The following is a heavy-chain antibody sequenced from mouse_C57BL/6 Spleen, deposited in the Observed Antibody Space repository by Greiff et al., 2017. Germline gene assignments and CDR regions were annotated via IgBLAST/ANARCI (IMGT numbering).Heavy chain of an antibody. CDR1: GFTFSSYG. V-gene: IGHV5-6*02. D-gene: IGHD2-3*01. CDR2: ISSGGSYT. CDR3: ARQGDGYYFDY. Sequence: DVKLMASWGDLVKPGGSLKLSCAASGFTFSSYGMSWVRQTPDKRLEWVATISSGGSYTYYPDSVKGRFTISRDNAKNTLYLQMSSLKSEDTAMYYCARQGDGYYFDYWGQGTTLTVSS. J-gene: IGHJ2*01.